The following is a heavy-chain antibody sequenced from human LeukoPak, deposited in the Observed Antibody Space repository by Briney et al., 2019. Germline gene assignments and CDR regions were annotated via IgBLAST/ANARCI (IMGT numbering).Heavy chain of an antibody. V-gene: IGHV3-23*01. CDR2: TSGSGGIT. Sequence: GGSLRLSCAASGFTFSSYAMSWVRQAPGKGLEWVSATSGSGGITSYADSVKGRFTISRDNSKNTVYLQMNSLRAEDTAVYYCAKSYYYDSSGYYRGYYYYYMDVWGKGTTVTISS. D-gene: IGHD3-22*01. J-gene: IGHJ6*03. CDR3: AKSYYYDSSGYYRGYYYYYMDV. CDR1: GFTFSSYA.